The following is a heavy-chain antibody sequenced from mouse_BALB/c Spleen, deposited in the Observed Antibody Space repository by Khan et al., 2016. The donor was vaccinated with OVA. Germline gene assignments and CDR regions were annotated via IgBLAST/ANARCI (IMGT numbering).Heavy chain of an antibody. CDR3: ARERAYYRYDGWFAY. CDR2: INPSNDYI. J-gene: IGHJ3*01. V-gene: IGHV1-4*01. D-gene: IGHD2-14*01. CDR1: GYTFPSYT. Sequence: QVRLQQSGAELARPGASVKMSCKASGYTFPSYTMHWVKQRPGQGLEWIGYINPSNDYINYNQKFKDKATLTADKSSSTAYMQLSSLTSEDSAVYYCARERAYYRYDGWFAYWGQGTLVTVSA.